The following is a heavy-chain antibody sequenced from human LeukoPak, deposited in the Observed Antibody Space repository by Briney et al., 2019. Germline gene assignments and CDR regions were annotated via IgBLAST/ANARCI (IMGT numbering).Heavy chain of an antibody. CDR2: ISAYNGNT. CDR3: ARAYYGGNRPTDY. Sequence: ASVKVSCKASGYSFTSYGISWVRQAPGQGLEWRGRISAYNGNTDYAQKFQGRVTMTTDTSTSTAYMQVRSLRSDDTAVYYCARAYYGGNRPTDYWGQGTLVTVSS. V-gene: IGHV1-18*01. J-gene: IGHJ4*02. CDR1: GYSFTSYG. D-gene: IGHD4-23*01.